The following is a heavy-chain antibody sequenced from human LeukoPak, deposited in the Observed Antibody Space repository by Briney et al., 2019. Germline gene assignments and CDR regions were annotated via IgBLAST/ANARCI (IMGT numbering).Heavy chain of an antibody. D-gene: IGHD3-10*01. CDR2: IYTSGST. V-gene: IGHV4-61*02. Sequence: SQTLSLTCTVSGGSISSGSYYWSWIRQPAGKGLEWIGRIYTSGSTNYNPSLKSRVTISVDTSKNQFSLKLSSVTAADTAVYYCARERYYGSGFDYWGQGTLVTVSS. CDR3: ARERYYGSGFDY. J-gene: IGHJ4*02. CDR1: GGSISSGSYY.